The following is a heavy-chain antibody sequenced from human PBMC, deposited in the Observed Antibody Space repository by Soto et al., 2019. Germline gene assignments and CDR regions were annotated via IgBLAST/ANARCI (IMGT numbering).Heavy chain of an antibody. D-gene: IGHD6-19*01. V-gene: IGHV5-51*01. Sequence: PGESLKISCKRSGYSFATHWIGSVRQMPGKGLEWMGLIYPGDSDTRYSPSFQGQVTISADKSINTAYLQWSSLKASDTAMYYCARSYSSGRSNWFDPWGQGTLVTVSS. CDR2: IYPGDSDT. CDR3: ARSYSSGRSNWFDP. CDR1: GYSFATHW. J-gene: IGHJ5*02.